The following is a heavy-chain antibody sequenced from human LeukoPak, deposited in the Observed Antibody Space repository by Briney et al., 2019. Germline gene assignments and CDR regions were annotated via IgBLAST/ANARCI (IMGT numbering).Heavy chain of an antibody. CDR1: GFTFSSYE. V-gene: IGHV3-48*03. Sequence: GGSLTLSCAASGFTFSSYEMNWVRQAPGKGLEWVSYISSSGSTIYYADSVKGRFTISRDNAKNSLYLQMNSLRAEDTAVYYCARLPQPYCSGGSCYVDYWGQGTLVTVSS. CDR3: ARLPQPYCSGGSCYVDY. J-gene: IGHJ4*02. CDR2: ISSSGSTI. D-gene: IGHD2-15*01.